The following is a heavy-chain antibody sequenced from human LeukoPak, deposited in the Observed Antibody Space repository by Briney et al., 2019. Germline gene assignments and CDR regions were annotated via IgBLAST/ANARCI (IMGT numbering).Heavy chain of an antibody. J-gene: IGHJ4*02. CDR1: GGSFSGYY. V-gene: IGHV4-34*01. CDR2: INHSGST. D-gene: IGHD3-22*01. CDR3: ARWDDSSGYYYFDY. Sequence: SETLSLTCAVYGGSFSGYYWSWIRQPPVKGLEWIGEINHSGSTNYNPSLKSRVTISVDTSKNQFSLKLSSVTAADTAVYYCARWDDSSGYYYFDYWGQGALVTVSS.